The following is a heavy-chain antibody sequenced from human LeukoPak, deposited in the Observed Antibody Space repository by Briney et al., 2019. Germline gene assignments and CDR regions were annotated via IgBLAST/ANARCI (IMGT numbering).Heavy chain of an antibody. D-gene: IGHD5-12*01. CDR2: IYYSGST. V-gene: IGHV4-31*03. J-gene: IGHJ3*02. CDR3: ARILVDIVATYAFDI. CDR1: GGSISSGGYY. Sequence: SETLSLTCTVSGGSISSGGYYWSWIRQHPGKGLEWIGYIYYSGSTYYNPSLKSRVTISVDTSKNQFSLKLSSVTAADTAVYYCARILVDIVATYAFDIWGQGTMVTVSS.